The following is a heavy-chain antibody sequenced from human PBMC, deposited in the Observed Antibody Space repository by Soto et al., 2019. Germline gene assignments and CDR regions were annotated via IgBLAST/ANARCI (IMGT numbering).Heavy chain of an antibody. D-gene: IGHD1-26*01. CDR1: GGSISTGGYY. J-gene: IGHJ4*02. Sequence: QVPLPESGPGLVKPSQTLSLTCTVSGGSISTGGYYWSWIRQHPGKGLEWNGYIYYRGSTDYNPSLKSRVTISVDTSKNQCARKMSSVTAADTAVYYCARELLIWGQGTLVTGSS. CDR2: IYYRGST. V-gene: IGHV4-31*03. CDR3: ARELLI.